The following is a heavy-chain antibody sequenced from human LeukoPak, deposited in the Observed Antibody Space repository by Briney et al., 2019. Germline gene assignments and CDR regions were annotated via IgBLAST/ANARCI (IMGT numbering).Heavy chain of an antibody. CDR1: GGPFSGYY. V-gene: IGHV4-34*01. J-gene: IGHJ6*03. CDR3: GRDALVGYFSYYYMDV. Sequence: SETLSLTCAVYGGPFSGYYWSWIRQPPGKGLEWIGEINHSGSTNYNPSLKSRVTISVDTSKSQFSLKLSSVTAADTAVYYCGRDALVGYFSYYYMDVWGKGTTVTVSS. D-gene: IGHD2-15*01. CDR2: INHSGST.